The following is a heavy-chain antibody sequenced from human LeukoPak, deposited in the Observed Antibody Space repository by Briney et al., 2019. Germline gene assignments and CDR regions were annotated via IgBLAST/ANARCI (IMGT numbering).Heavy chain of an antibody. Sequence: GGSLRLSCAASGFSFSDSPMHWVRHASGKGLEWVGRVRDRAKSYAPEYAASVEGRFTFSRDDSENTAYLQMNSLISEDTAVYYCTRQRPQTGTFDYWGQGVLVTVSS. J-gene: IGHJ4*02. CDR3: TRQRPQTGTFDY. V-gene: IGHV3-73*01. CDR1: GFSFSDSP. CDR2: VRDRAKSYAP. D-gene: IGHD3-9*01.